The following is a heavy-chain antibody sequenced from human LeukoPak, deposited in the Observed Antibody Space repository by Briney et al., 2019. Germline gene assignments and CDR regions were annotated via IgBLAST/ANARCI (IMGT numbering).Heavy chain of an antibody. CDR3: AKEGYRYFGPAADS. CDR1: GFTFSSYA. Sequence: PGGSLRLSCAASGFTFSSYAMSWVRQAPGKGLEWVASISGSGSSTYYADSVKGRFTISRDNSKNTLYLQMNSLRAEDTAVYYCAKEGYRYFGPAADSWGQGTLVTVSS. J-gene: IGHJ5*02. D-gene: IGHD3-9*01. V-gene: IGHV3-23*01. CDR2: ISGSGSST.